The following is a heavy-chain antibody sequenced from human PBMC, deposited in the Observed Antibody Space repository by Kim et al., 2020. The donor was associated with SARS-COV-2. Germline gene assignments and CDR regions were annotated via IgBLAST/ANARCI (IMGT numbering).Heavy chain of an antibody. D-gene: IGHD2-21*02. CDR3: ARAPGRGGDRPRYFDL. CDR1: GVSFSGSY. CDR2: INHSGST. J-gene: IGHJ2*01. Sequence: SETLSPTCAVYGVSFSGSYWSWIRQPPGKGLEWIGEINHSGSTNYNPSLKSRVTISVDTSKNQFSLKLSSVTAADTAVYYCARAPGRGGDRPRYFDLWGRGTLVTVSS. V-gene: IGHV4-34*01.